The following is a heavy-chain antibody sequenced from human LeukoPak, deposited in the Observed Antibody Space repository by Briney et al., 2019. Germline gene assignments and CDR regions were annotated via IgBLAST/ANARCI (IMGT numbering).Heavy chain of an antibody. V-gene: IGHV1-18*01. CDR2: ISAYNGST. D-gene: IGHD3-22*01. Sequence: ASAKLSCNASGYTCTSYGISWVRQAPGQGLEWMGWISAYNGSTTYEQKIKGRVTLNTDTSTSTAYMEVRSLRSDDTAVYYCAREVRKYYDSSGGSTMDVWGKGTTVTVSS. J-gene: IGHJ6*03. CDR3: AREVRKYYDSSGGSTMDV. CDR1: GYTCTSYG.